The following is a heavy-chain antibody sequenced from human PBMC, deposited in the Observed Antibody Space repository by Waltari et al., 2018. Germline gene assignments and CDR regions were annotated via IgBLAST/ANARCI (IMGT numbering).Heavy chain of an antibody. V-gene: IGHV1-2*02. D-gene: IGHD3-10*01. CDR1: GYTFTDYY. Sequence: QVQLVQSGAEVKKPGASVKVSCKASGYTFTDYYMHWVRQAPGQGLEWMGWINPNSGGTDYAQKFQGRVTMTRDTSISTAYMELSRLTSDDTAVYYCARVYGSGSYYNVPHYFDYWGQGTLVTVSS. CDR2: INPNSGGT. CDR3: ARVYGSGSYYNVPHYFDY. J-gene: IGHJ4*02.